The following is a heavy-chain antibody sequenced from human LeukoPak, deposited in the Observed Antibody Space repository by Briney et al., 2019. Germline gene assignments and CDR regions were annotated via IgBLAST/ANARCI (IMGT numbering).Heavy chain of an antibody. CDR2: ISYDGSNK. D-gene: IGHD3-10*01. CDR3: AKDLRYYGSGSYLGFDY. J-gene: IGHJ4*02. Sequence: GGSLRLSCAASGFTFSSYGMHWVRQAPGKGLEWVAVISYDGSNKYYAGSVKGRFTISRDNSKNTLYLQMNSLRAEDTAVYYCAKDLRYYGSGSYLGFDYWGQGTLVTVSS. CDR1: GFTFSSYG. V-gene: IGHV3-30*18.